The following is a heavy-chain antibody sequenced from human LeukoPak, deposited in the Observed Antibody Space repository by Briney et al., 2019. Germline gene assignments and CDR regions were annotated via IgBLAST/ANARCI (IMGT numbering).Heavy chain of an antibody. V-gene: IGHV3-30*04. CDR1: GFTFSSYA. J-gene: IGHJ2*01. CDR2: ISYDGSNK. Sequence: GRSLRLSCAASGFTFSSYAMHWVRQAPGKGLEWVAVISYDGSNKYYADSVKGRFTISRDNSKNTLYLQMNSLRAEDTAVYYCARDGLATGYYILWYFDLWGRGTLSLSPQ. D-gene: IGHD3-9*01. CDR3: ARDGLATGYYILWYFDL.